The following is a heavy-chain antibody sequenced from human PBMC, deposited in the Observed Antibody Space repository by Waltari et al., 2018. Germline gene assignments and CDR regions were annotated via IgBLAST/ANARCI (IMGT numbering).Heavy chain of an antibody. J-gene: IGHJ4*02. CDR2: IYYSGST. V-gene: IGHV4-59*01. CDR1: GGSISSYY. CDR3: AGGVVVVAAPFDY. D-gene: IGHD2-15*01. Sequence: QVQLQQWGAGLLKPSETLSLTCAVYGGSISSYYWSWIRQPPGKGLEWIGYIYYSGSTNYNPSLKSRVTISVDTSKNQFSLKLSSVTAADTAVYYCAGGVVVVAAPFDYWGQGTLVTVSS.